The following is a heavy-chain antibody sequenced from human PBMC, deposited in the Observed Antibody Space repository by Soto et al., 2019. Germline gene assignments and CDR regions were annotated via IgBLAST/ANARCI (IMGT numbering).Heavy chain of an antibody. CDR1: VYTFTGYA. CDR3: ARGRYNGNDGCFDP. V-gene: IGHV1-2*04. CDR2: IHPNSGGT. D-gene: IGHD1-1*01. Sequence: QVQLVQSGAEVKKPGDSVKVSCKASVYTFTGYAIHWVRQSPGQGLEWMGWIHPNSGGTNYAQKFQGWVTRTSDTAISTAYMELSRLKSADPTVYYCARGRYNGNDGCFDPWGQGTLVTVSS. J-gene: IGHJ5*02.